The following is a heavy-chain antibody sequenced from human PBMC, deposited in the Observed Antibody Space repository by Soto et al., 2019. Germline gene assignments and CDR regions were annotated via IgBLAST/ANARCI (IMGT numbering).Heavy chain of an antibody. V-gene: IGHV1-8*01. Sequence: VSVKVSCKASGYTFTSSAINWVQQATGQGLEWMGWMNPNNGNTGYAQKFQGRVTMTRNTSISTAYMELSGLTSEDTAVYYCARTHTAMALNNWFDPWGQGTLVTVSS. CDR1: GYTFTSSA. CDR3: ARTHTAMALNNWFDP. CDR2: MNPNNGNT. D-gene: IGHD5-18*01. J-gene: IGHJ5*02.